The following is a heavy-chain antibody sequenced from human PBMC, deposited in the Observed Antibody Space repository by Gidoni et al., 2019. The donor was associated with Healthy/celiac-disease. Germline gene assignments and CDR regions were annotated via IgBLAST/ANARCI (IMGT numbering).Heavy chain of an antibody. CDR2: IYYSGST. CDR1: GCSISSGDYY. D-gene: IGHD3-3*01. J-gene: IGHJ4*02. V-gene: IGHV4-30-4*01. CDR3: ARVGNYDFWSGYAH. Sequence: QVQLQESGPGLVKPSQTLSLPCPVSGCSISSGDYYWSWIRQPPGKGLEWIGYIYYSGSTYYNPSLKSRVTISVDTSKNQFSLKLSSVTAADTAVYYCARVGNYDFWSGYAHWGQGTLVTVSS.